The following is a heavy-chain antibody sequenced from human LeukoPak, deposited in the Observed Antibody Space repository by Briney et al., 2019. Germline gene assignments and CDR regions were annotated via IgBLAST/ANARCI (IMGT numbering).Heavy chain of an antibody. CDR2: IYYSGST. J-gene: IGHJ6*03. D-gene: IGHD3-9*01. V-gene: IGHV4-59*11. CDR3: ASNYDILTGYPTYYYYYMDV. CDR1: GGSISSHY. Sequence: ASETLFLTCTVSGGSISSHYWSWIRQPPGKGLEWIGYIYYSGSTNYNPSLKSRVTISVDTSKNQFSLKLSSVTAADTAVYYCASNYDILTGYPTYYYYYMDVWGKGTTVTVSS.